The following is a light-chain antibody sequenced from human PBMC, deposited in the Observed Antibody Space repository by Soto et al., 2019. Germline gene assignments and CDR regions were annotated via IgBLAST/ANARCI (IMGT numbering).Light chain of an antibody. CDR3: QQYNNWWT. Sequence: EIVLTQSPGTLSLSPGERATLSCRASQSVTGSFLAWYQQKPGQAPRLLIYGASTRATGIPARFSGSGSGTEFTLIISSLQSEDFAVYYCQQYNNWWTFGQGTKVDI. V-gene: IGKV3-15*01. CDR2: GAS. CDR1: QSVTGSF. J-gene: IGKJ1*01.